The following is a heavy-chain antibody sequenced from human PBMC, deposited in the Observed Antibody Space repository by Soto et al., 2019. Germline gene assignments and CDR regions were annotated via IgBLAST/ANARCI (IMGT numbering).Heavy chain of an antibody. J-gene: IGHJ2*01. CDR1: GGTFSSYA. D-gene: IGHD6-6*01. Sequence: QVQLVQSGADVKKPGSSVKVSCKVSGGTFSSYAIDWVRQAPGQGLEWMGGIIPITGTVNYAQKFQGRVTITADESTTTVYMELSSLISEDTAVYYCAREYSSSAQYLYFDVCGRGTLVTVSS. V-gene: IGHV1-69*01. CDR2: IIPITGTV. CDR3: AREYSSSAQYLYFDV.